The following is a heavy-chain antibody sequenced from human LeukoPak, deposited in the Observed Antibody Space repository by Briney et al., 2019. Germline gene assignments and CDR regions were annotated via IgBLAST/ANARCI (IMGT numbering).Heavy chain of an antibody. Sequence: SVKVSCKASGGTFSSYAISWVRQAPGQGLEWRGGIIPIFGTANYAQKFQGRVTITADESTSTAYMELSSLRSEDTAVYYCARTLHNCDAFDIWGQGTMVTVSS. D-gene: IGHD1-1*01. V-gene: IGHV1-69*13. CDR2: IIPIFGTA. CDR1: GGTFSSYA. J-gene: IGHJ3*02. CDR3: ARTLHNCDAFDI.